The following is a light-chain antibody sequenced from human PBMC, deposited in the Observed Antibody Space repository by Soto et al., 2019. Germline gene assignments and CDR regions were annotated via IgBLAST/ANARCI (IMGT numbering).Light chain of an antibody. CDR3: QQYNNWPLT. Sequence: EIVMTQSPVTLSVSTGEGVTLSCSASQSVYTNLAWYQQKSGQAPRLLIYDASARATDIPARFSGSGSGTDFTLTVSRLQAEDFSVYYCQQYNNWPLTFGGGTNVEIK. CDR2: DAS. V-gene: IGKV3-15*01. CDR1: QSVYTN. J-gene: IGKJ4*01.